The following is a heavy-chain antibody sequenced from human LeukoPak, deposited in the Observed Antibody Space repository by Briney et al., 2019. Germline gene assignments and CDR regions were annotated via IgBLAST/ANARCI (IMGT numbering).Heavy chain of an antibody. CDR2: LTGSGGST. CDR1: GFTFSTYA. J-gene: IGHJ4*02. Sequence: GGSLRLSCAASGFTFSTYAMSWVRRAPGKGLEWVSGLTGSGGSTYYADSVKGRFTISRDNSENTLSLQMNSLRAEDSAIYYCAKFEGLMLRHWHFDCWGQGTLVTVSS. D-gene: IGHD3-10*02. V-gene: IGHV3-23*01. CDR3: AKFEGLMLRHWHFDC.